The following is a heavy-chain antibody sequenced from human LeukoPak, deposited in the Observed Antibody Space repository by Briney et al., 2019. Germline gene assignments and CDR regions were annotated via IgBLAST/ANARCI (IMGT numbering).Heavy chain of an antibody. D-gene: IGHD3-10*01. V-gene: IGHV4-34*01. CDR2: IHHSGST. J-gene: IGHJ5*02. CDR1: GGSLSGYY. Sequence: SETLSLTCGVYGGSLSGYYWSWIRQPPGKGLEWLGEIHHSGSTNYNPSLKSRVAISGDTSKNQLSLKLTSVTAADTAVYYCVREWDYYGSGNLWGQGTLVTVSS. CDR3: VREWDYYGSGNL.